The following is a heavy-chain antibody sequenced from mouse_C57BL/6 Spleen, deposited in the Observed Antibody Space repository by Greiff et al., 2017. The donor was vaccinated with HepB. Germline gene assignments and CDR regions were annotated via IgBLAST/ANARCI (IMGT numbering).Heavy chain of an antibody. J-gene: IGHJ2*01. CDR3: TSIAYYSNGYYVDY. D-gene: IGHD2-5*01. V-gene: IGHV5-9-1*02. CDR1: GFTFSSYA. Sequence: EVQVVESGEGLVKPGGSLKLSCAASGFTFSSYAMSWVRQTPEKRLEWVAYISSGGDYIYYADTVKGRFTISRDNARNTLYLQMSSLKSEDTAMYYCTSIAYYSNGYYVDYWGPGTTLTVSS. CDR2: ISSGGDYI.